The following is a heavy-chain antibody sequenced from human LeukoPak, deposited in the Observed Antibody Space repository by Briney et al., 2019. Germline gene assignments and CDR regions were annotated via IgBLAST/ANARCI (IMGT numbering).Heavy chain of an antibody. CDR1: GFTFSSYG. V-gene: IGHV3-30*02. CDR3: ARDFSVLVAARYLDY. CDR2: IRYDGRNK. D-gene: IGHD2-15*01. Sequence: PGGSLRLSCAASGFTFSSYGMRWVRQAPGKGLEWVAYIRYDGRNKYYADSVKGRFTISRDNSKNTLYLQMNSLRAEDTAVYYCARDFSVLVAARYLDYWGQGTLVTVSS. J-gene: IGHJ4*02.